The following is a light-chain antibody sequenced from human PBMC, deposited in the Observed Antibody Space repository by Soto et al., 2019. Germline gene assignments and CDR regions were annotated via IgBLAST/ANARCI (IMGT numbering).Light chain of an antibody. V-gene: IGKV1-12*01. CDR3: QQASTFPTS. Sequence: DIQMTQYPSSVSASVGDRVTITCRASQSVSNSLMWDQQKPGKAPNLLLYDASSLQSGVPSRFSGSGSGTDGTLTISSLQAEDCANYYCQQASTFPTSFGEGKRLEIK. CDR2: DAS. J-gene: IGKJ5*01. CDR1: QSVSNS.